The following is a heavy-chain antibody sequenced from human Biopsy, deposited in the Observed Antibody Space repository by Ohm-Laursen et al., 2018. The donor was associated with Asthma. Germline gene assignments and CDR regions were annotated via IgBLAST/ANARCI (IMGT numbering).Heavy chain of an antibody. D-gene: IGHD4-17*01. J-gene: IGHJ5*02. CDR1: GVSIRSYY. V-gene: IGHV4-59*12. CDR3: ARTTYGDDGFDP. Sequence: SETLSLTCTVSGVSIRSYYWTWIRQPPGKGLEWIGNIHYSGSTYSNPSLKSRVTISVDTSKKQISLRLSSVIAADTAVYYCARTTYGDDGFDPWGQGTLVTVSS. CDR2: IHYSGST.